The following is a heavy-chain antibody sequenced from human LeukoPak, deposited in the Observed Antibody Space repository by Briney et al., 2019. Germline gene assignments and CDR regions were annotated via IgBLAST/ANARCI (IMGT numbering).Heavy chain of an antibody. Sequence: SVKVSCKASGGTFSSYAISWVRQAPGQGLEWMGRIIPILGIANYAQKFQGGVAITADKSTSTAYMELSSLRSEDTAVYYCARAPSIVVVPAAANWFDPWGQGTLVTVSS. CDR1: GGTFSSYA. V-gene: IGHV1-69*04. D-gene: IGHD2-2*01. J-gene: IGHJ5*02. CDR2: IIPILGIA. CDR3: ARAPSIVVVPAAANWFDP.